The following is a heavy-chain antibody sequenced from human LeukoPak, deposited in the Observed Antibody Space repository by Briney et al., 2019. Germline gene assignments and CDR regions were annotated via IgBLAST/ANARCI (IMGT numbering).Heavy chain of an antibody. CDR1: GDSISGYY. D-gene: IGHD6-13*01. J-gene: IGHJ3*01. V-gene: IGHV4-59*08. CDR3: ARVRYSSTWYAAFDF. Sequence: SETLSLTCTVSGDSISGYYWSWIRQPPGKGLECIGYIYYSGSPNYSPSLKSRVTISVDMSRNQFSLKLTSVTAADSAVYYCARVRYSSTWYAAFDFWGQGTRVTVSS. CDR2: IYYSGSP.